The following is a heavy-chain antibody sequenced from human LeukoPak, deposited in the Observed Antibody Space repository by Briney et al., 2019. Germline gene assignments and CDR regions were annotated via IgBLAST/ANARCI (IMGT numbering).Heavy chain of an antibody. CDR3: ARRAGAYSHPYDY. J-gene: IGHJ4*02. CDR1: GFTFSRYW. Sequence: GGSLRLSCAASGFTFSRYWMSWVRQAPGKGLEWVSFIYSDNTHYSDSVKGRFTISRDNSKNTLYLQMNSLRAEDTAVYYCARRAGAYSHPYDYWGQGTLVTVSS. CDR2: IYSDNT. D-gene: IGHD4/OR15-4a*01. V-gene: IGHV3-53*01.